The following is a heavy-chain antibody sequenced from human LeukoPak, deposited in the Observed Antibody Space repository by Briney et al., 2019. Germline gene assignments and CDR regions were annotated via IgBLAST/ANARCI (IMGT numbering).Heavy chain of an antibody. J-gene: IGHJ6*03. CDR1: CGSVNRYY. Sequence: SETLSLTCCVSCGSVNRYYWSWIRQPPGKGLEWIGFIYYSGATNYSPSLESRVTISIDTSRNQFSLRLTSVTAADTAVYFCARSTNYYYFYLDVWGRGTTVTVS. CDR2: IYYSGAT. CDR3: ARSTNYYYFYLDV. V-gene: IGHV4-59*02.